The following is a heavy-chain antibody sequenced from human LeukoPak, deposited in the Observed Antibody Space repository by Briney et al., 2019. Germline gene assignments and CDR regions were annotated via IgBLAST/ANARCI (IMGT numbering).Heavy chain of an antibody. CDR3: AREREEDYYGSGIKNWFDP. J-gene: IGHJ5*02. CDR1: GYTFTGYY. D-gene: IGHD3-10*01. Sequence: ASVKVSCKASGYTFTGYYIHWVRQAPGQGLEWMGWINPNSGGTNYAQKFQGRVTMTRDTSISTAYMELSRLRSDDTAVYYCAREREEDYYGSGIKNWFDPWGQGTLVTVSS. V-gene: IGHV1-2*02. CDR2: INPNSGGT.